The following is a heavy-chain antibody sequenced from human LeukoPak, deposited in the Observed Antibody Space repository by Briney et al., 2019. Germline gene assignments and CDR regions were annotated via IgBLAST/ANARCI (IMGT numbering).Heavy chain of an antibody. Sequence: GGSLRLSCAASGFTFSSYAMSWVRLAPGKGLEWVSTISGSGDTAYYADSVRGRFTISRDNSKNTLYLQMNSLRPENTAVYHCARTPQKYCSSTTCYPDYWGQGTLVTVSS. D-gene: IGHD2-2*01. CDR3: ARTPQKYCSSTTCYPDY. J-gene: IGHJ4*02. CDR2: ISGSGDTA. CDR1: GFTFSSYA. V-gene: IGHV3-23*01.